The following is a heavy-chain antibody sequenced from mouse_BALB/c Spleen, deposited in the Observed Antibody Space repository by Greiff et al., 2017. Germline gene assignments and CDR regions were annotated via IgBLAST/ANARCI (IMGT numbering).Heavy chain of an antibody. V-gene: IGHV5-6-5*01. Sequence: EVKLMESGGGLVKPGGSLKLSCAASGFTFSSYAMSWVRQTPEKRLEWVASISSGGSTYYPDSVKGRFTISRDNARNILYLQMSSLRSEDTAMYYCARGRDYGSSYWYFDVWGAGTTVTVSS. D-gene: IGHD1-1*01. CDR3: ARGRDYGSSYWYFDV. CDR1: GFTFSSYA. CDR2: ISSGGST. J-gene: IGHJ1*01.